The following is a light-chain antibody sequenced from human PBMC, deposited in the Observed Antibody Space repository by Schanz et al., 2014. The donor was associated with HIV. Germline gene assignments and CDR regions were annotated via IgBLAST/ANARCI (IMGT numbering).Light chain of an antibody. V-gene: IGKV1-39*01. Sequence: DIQMTQSPSSLSASVGDRVTITCQASQDISNYLNWYQQKPGKAPKLLIYAASSLQSGVPSRFRGSGSGTDFTLTISRLEPEDFAVYYCQQRSNWRMYTFGQGTKLEIK. CDR2: AAS. CDR1: QDISNY. J-gene: IGKJ2*01. CDR3: QQRSNWRMYT.